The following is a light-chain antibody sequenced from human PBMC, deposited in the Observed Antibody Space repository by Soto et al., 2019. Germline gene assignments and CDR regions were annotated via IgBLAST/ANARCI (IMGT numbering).Light chain of an antibody. V-gene: IGKV3-20*01. CDR2: GAS. CDR3: QQYGSSPRYT. Sequence: EIVLTQSPGTLSLSPGERATLSCRASQSVSSSYLAWYQQKPGQAPRLLIYGASSRATGIPDRFSGSGSGTDFTLTTSRLEPDDWAVYYCQQYGSSPRYTFGQGTKLEIK. J-gene: IGKJ2*01. CDR1: QSVSSSY.